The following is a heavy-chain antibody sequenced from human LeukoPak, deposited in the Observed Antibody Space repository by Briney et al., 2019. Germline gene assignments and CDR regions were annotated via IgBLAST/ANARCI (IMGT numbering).Heavy chain of an antibody. Sequence: SETLSLTCTVSGGSISSGTYYWGWIRQPPGKGLEWIGSIYYSGSTYYTPSLKSRVTISVDTSRNQFSLKLSSVTAADTAMYYCARGACTSSRFDPWGQGTLVTVSS. CDR1: GGSISSGTYY. D-gene: IGHD2-2*01. CDR2: IYYSGST. CDR3: ARGACTSSRFDP. J-gene: IGHJ5*02. V-gene: IGHV4-39*01.